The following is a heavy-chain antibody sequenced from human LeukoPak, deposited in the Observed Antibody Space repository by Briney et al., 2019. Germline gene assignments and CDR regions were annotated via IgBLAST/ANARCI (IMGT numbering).Heavy chain of an antibody. Sequence: SETLSLTCAVYGGSFSGYYWSWIRQPPGKGLEWIGEINHSGSTNYNPSLKSRVTISVDTSKNQFSLKLSSVTAADTAVYYCARGITIFGVVTYYYYYYMDVWGKGTTVTVSS. V-gene: IGHV4-34*01. CDR3: ARGITIFGVVTYYYYYYMDV. CDR2: INHSGST. D-gene: IGHD3-3*01. J-gene: IGHJ6*03. CDR1: GGSFSGYY.